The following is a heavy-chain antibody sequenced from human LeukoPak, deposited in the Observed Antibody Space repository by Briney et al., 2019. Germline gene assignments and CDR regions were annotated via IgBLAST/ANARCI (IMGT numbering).Heavy chain of an antibody. V-gene: IGHV3-48*03. CDR1: GFTFSSYE. D-gene: IGHD3-10*01. CDR3: ARDEGELTY. Sequence: GGSLRLSCAASGFTFSSYEMNWVRQAPGKGLEWVSYISSSGSTIYYADSVKGRFTISRDNAKNSLYPQMNSLRAEDTAVYYCARDEGELTYWGQGTLVTVSS. J-gene: IGHJ4*02. CDR2: ISSSGSTI.